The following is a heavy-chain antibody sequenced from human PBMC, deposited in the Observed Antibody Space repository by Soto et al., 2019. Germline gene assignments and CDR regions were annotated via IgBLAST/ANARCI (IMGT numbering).Heavy chain of an antibody. CDR3: TRTVTTSYYFDY. V-gene: IGHV3-49*03. CDR1: GFIFGDYA. J-gene: IGHJ4*02. CDR2: IRSKACGGTT. D-gene: IGHD4-17*01. Sequence: GGSLRLSCTASGFIFGDYAMSWFRQAPGKGLEWVGFIRSKACGGTTEYAASVKGIFTISRDDSKSIAYMQMNSLKTEDTAVYYCTRTVTTSYYFDYWDQGTMVTVSS.